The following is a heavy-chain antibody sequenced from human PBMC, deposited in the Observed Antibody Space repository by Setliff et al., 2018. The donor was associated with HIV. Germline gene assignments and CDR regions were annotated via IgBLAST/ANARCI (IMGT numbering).Heavy chain of an antibody. CDR1: GGSISSYY. V-gene: IGHV4-59*08. Sequence: SETLSLTCTVSGGSISSYYWSWIRQPPGKGPEWIGYIYYSGSTNYNPSLKSRVTISVDTSKNQFSLKLSSVTAADTAVYYCARHKSQPYYFDYWGQGTLVTVSS. J-gene: IGHJ4*02. CDR3: ARHKSQPYYFDY. CDR2: IYYSGST.